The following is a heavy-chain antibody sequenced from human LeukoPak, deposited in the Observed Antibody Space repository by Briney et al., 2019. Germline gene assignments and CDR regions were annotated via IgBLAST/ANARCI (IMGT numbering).Heavy chain of an antibody. V-gene: IGHV4-39*07. CDR2: IYYSGST. J-gene: IGHJ5*02. CDR3: AGGSAYYFWFDP. CDR1: GGSISSSSYY. Sequence: SETLSLTCTVSGGSISSSSYYWGWIRQPPGKGLEWIGSIYYSGSTYYNPSLESRVTISVDTSKNQFSLRLNSVTAADTAVYYCAGGSAYYFWFDPWGQGILVTVSS. D-gene: IGHD3-22*01.